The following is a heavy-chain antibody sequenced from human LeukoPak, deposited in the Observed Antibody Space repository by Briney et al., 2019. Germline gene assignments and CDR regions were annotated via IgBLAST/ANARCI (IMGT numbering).Heavy chain of an antibody. V-gene: IGHV4-39*01. D-gene: IGHD2-21*02. J-gene: IGHJ4*02. CDR2: IYYGGSA. CDR1: GGSISSSSDY. CDR3: ARRVVVTRTIDY. Sequence: PSETLSLTCTVSGGSISSSSDYWGWIRQPPGKGLEWIGSIYYGGSAYYNPSLKSRVTISVDTSKNQFSLKLSSVTAADTAVYYCARRVVVTRTIDYWGQGTLVTVSS.